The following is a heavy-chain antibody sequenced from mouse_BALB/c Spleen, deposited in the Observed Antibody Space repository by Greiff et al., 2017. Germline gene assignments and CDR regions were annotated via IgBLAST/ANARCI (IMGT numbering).Heavy chain of an antibody. J-gene: IGHJ4*01. V-gene: IGHV5-6*01. CDR2: ISSGGSYT. CDR3: ARHIPYAMDY. CDR1: GFTFSSYG. Sequence: EVQVVESGGDLVKPGGSLKLSCAASGFTFSSYGMSWVRQTPDKRLEWVATISSGGSYTYYPDSVKGRFTISRDNAKNTLYLQMSSLKSEDTAMYYCARHIPYAMDYWGQGTSVTVSS.